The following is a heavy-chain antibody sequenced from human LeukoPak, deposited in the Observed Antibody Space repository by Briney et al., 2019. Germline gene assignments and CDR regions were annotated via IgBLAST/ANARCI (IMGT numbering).Heavy chain of an antibody. V-gene: IGHV4-61*01. D-gene: IGHD2-21*02. J-gene: IGHJ4*02. CDR3: ARQVVTGYFDF. Sequence: PSETLSLTCIVSGGSVSSGSYYWSWIRQPPGKGLEWIGYIYNSVRTNYNPSLKSRVTISVDTSKNQLSLRLSSVTAADTALYYCARQVVTGYFDFWGQGTLVTVSS. CDR2: IYNSVRT. CDR1: GGSVSSGSYY.